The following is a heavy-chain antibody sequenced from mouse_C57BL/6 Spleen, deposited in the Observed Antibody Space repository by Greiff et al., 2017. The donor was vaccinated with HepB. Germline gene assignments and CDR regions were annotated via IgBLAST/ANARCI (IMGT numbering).Heavy chain of an antibody. V-gene: IGHV1-26*01. CDR3: ARRRDYDGFAY. CDR2: INPNNGGT. J-gene: IGHJ3*01. Sequence: EVQLQQSGPELVKPGASVKISCKASGYTFTDYYMNWVKQSHGKSLEWIGDINPNNGGTSYNQKFKGKATLTVDKSSSTAYMELRSLTSEDSAVYYGARRRDYDGFAYWGQGTLVTVSA. D-gene: IGHD2-4*01. CDR1: GYTFTDYY.